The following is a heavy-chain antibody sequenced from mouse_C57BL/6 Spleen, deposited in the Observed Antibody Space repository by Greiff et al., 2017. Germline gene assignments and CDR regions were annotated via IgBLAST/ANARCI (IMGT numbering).Heavy chain of an antibody. CDR3: SRYGLSPFDY. V-gene: IGHV1-82*01. CDR1: GYAFSSSW. D-gene: IGHD1-1*01. J-gene: IGHJ2*01. CDR2: IYPGDGDT. Sequence: VQLQQSGPELVKPGASVKISCKASGYAFSSSWMNWVKQRPGKGLEWIGRIYPGDGDTNYNGKFKGKATLTADNSSSTAYMQLSSLTSEDSAVYFCSRYGLSPFDYWGQGTTLTVSS.